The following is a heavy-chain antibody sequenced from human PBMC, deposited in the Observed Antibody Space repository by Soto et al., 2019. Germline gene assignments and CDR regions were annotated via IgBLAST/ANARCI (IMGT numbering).Heavy chain of an antibody. CDR1: GGTFSSYA. V-gene: IGHV1-69*12. Sequence: QVQLVQSGAEVKKPGSSVKVSCKASGGTFSSYAISWVRQAPGQGLEWMGGIIPIFDTTNYAQKFQGRVTITADVSTSTAYMELSSVRSEDTAVYYCAGGGVTGDYYYHGVDVWGQGTTVTVSS. CDR3: AGGGVTGDYYYHGVDV. D-gene: IGHD3-16*01. J-gene: IGHJ6*02. CDR2: IIPIFDTT.